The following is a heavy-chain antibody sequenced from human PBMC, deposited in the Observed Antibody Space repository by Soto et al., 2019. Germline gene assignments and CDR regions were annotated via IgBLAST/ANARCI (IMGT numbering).Heavy chain of an antibody. V-gene: IGHV3-48*02. CDR2: ISGGGRPI. Sequence: EAQLVESGGGSVQPGGSLRLSCAASGFTFSTFSMNWVRQAPGRGLEWISYISGGGRPISYADSVKGRFTISRDNAKNSLYLQMDSLADEDTAVYYCARDLGWACDSWGQGTLVTVSS. D-gene: IGHD6-19*01. J-gene: IGHJ4*02. CDR1: GFTFSTFS. CDR3: ARDLGWACDS.